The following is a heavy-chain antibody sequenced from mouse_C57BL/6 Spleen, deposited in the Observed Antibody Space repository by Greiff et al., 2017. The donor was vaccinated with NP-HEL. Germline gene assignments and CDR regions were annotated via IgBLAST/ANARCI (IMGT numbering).Heavy chain of an antibody. J-gene: IGHJ2*01. Sequence: QVQLQQSGAELVRPGPSVKLSCKASGYTFTSYWMHWVKQRPGQGLEWIGVIDPSDSYTNYNQKFKGKATLTVDTSSSTAYMQLSSLTSEDSAVYYCARGGYYGSSPHYYFDYWGQGTTLTVSS. V-gene: IGHV1-59*01. CDR2: IDPSDSYT. CDR3: ARGGYYGSSPHYYFDY. D-gene: IGHD1-1*01. CDR1: GYTFTSYW.